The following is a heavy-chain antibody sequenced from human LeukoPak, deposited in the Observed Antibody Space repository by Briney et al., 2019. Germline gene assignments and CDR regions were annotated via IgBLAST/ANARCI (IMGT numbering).Heavy chain of an antibody. CDR3: AELGITMIGGV. J-gene: IGHJ6*04. V-gene: IGHV3-48*04. Sequence: GGSLRLSCAASGFTFSNYSMNWVRQAPGKGLEWVSYISSSGSTIYYADSVKGRFTISRDNAKNSLYLQMNSLRAEDTAVYYCAELGITMIGGVWGKGTTVTIFS. D-gene: IGHD3-10*02. CDR1: GFTFSNYS. CDR2: ISSSGSTI.